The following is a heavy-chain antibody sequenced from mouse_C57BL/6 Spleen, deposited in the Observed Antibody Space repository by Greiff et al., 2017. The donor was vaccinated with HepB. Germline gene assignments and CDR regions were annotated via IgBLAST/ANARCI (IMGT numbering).Heavy chain of an antibody. V-gene: IGHV1-64*01. CDR3: ASNTAHAMDY. CDR2: IHPNSGST. D-gene: IGHD1-2*01. J-gene: IGHJ4*01. Sequence: QVQLQQPGAELVKPGASVKLSCKASGYTFTSYWMHWVKQRPGQGLEWIGMIHPNSGSTNYNEKFKSKATLTVDKSSSTAYMQLSSLTSEDSAIYYCASNTAHAMDYWGQGTSVTVSS. CDR1: GYTFTSYW.